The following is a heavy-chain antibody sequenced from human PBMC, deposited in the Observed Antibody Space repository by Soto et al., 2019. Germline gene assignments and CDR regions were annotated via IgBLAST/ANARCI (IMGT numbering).Heavy chain of an antibody. J-gene: IGHJ4*02. V-gene: IGHV1-18*01. D-gene: IGHD4-17*01. Sequence: QLQLVQSGPEAKKSGASVKVSCKASGYTFATSTISWLRQAPGQVPEWMGWIKAYSGNTNYAQKLQGRLTMTTDTSTSTAYMELRSLTTDDTAIYYCAIADYGDDDYWGQGTLVTVSS. CDR3: AIADYGDDDY. CDR2: IKAYSGNT. CDR1: GYTFATST.